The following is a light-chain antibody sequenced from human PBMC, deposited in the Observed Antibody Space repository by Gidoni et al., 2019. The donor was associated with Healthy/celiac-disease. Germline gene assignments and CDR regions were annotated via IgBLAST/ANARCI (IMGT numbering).Light chain of an antibody. CDR3: SAYTSSSTCGLV. V-gene: IGLV2-14*01. Sequence: QSALTQPATVSGSPGPSITISCTGTSSDVGGYNYVSWYHQHPGKAPKLMIYDVSKRPSGVSNRFSGSKSGNTASLTISGLQAEDEADYYCSAYTSSSTCGLVFGTGTKVTVL. J-gene: IGLJ1*01. CDR2: DVS. CDR1: SSDVGGYNY.